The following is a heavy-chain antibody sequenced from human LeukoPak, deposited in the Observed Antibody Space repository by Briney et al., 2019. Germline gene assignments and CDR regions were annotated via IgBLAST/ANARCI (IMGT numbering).Heavy chain of an antibody. CDR2: IYYSGST. J-gene: IGHJ4*02. CDR3: ARLRAPGSPLDY. V-gene: IGHV4-59*08. CDR1: GGSISSYY. D-gene: IGHD3-10*01. Sequence: SETLSLTCTVSGGSISSYYWSWIRQPPGKGLEWIGYIYYSGSTNYNPSLKSRVTISVDTSKNQFSLKLSSVTAADTAVYHCARLRAPGSPLDYWGQGTLVTVSS.